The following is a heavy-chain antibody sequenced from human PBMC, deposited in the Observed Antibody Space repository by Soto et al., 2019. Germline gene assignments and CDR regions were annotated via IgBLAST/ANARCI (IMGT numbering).Heavy chain of an antibody. CDR1: GYTFTSYA. CDR2: INAGNGNT. D-gene: IGHD6-6*01. J-gene: IGHJ3*02. V-gene: IGHV1-3*01. CDR3: ARIPSDPIAARPLGAFDI. Sequence: QVQLVQSGAEVKKPGASVKVSCKASGYTFTSYAMHWVRQAPGQRLEWMGWINAGNGNTKYSQKFQGRVTITRDTSASTAYMELSSLRSEDTAVYYCARIPSDPIAARPLGAFDIWGQGTMVTVSS.